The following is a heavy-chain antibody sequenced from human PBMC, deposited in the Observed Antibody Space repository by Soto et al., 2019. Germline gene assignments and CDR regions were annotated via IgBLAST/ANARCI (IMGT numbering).Heavy chain of an antibody. CDR1: GFIFSDHY. D-gene: IGHD1-26*01. J-gene: IGHJ4*02. Sequence: EVQLVESGGGLVQPGGSLRLSCAVSGFIFSDHYMDWVRQAPGQGLEWVGRTRPKAKSYTTEYAASVRGRFTISRDESKNSLYLQMNSLKTEDTAVYYCARGLNSFDSWGQGTLVTVSS. CDR3: ARGLNSFDS. CDR2: TRPKAKSYTT. V-gene: IGHV3-72*01.